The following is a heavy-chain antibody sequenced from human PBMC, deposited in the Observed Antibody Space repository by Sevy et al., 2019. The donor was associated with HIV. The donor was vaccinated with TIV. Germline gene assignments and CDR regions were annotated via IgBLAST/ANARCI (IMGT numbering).Heavy chain of an antibody. CDR3: ARVVAAYLPSTGYYYGMDV. Sequence: ASVKVSCKASGYTFTSYDINWVRQATGQGLEWMGWMNPNSGNTGYAQKFQGRVTMTRNTSISTAYMELSSLRSEDTAVYYCARVVAAYLPSTGYYYGMDVWGQGTTVTVS. J-gene: IGHJ6*02. CDR1: GYTFTSYD. CDR2: MNPNSGNT. D-gene: IGHD2-15*01. V-gene: IGHV1-8*01.